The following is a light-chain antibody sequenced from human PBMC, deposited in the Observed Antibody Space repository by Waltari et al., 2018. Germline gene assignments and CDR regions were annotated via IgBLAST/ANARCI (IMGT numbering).Light chain of an antibody. Sequence: QSALTQPASVSGSPGQSIPSSCTGTSSDIGSYNLVSWYQQHPGKAPKLMIYEGSKRPSGVSNRFSGSKSGNTASLTISGLQAEDEADYYCSSYAGSTTYVIFGGGTKLTVL. CDR2: EGS. V-gene: IGLV2-23*01. J-gene: IGLJ2*01. CDR3: SSYAGSTTYVI. CDR1: SSDIGSYNL.